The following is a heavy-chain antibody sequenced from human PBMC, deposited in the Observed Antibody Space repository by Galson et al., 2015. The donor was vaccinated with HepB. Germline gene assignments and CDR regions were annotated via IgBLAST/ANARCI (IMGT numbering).Heavy chain of an antibody. CDR1: GYSFTSYW. D-gene: IGHD3-9*01. Sequence: SGAEVKKPGESLRISCKGSGYSFTSYWISWVRQMPGKGLEWMGRIDPSDSYTNYSPSFQGHVTIPADKSISTAYLQWSSLKASDTAMYYCARRRRYFVDKDYYYGMDVWGQGTTVTVSS. CDR3: ARRRRYFVDKDYYYGMDV. J-gene: IGHJ6*02. V-gene: IGHV5-10-1*01. CDR2: IDPSDSYT.